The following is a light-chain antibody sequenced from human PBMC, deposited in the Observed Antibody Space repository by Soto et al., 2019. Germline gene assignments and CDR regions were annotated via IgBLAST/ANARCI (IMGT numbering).Light chain of an antibody. J-gene: IGKJ1*01. CDR2: AAS. V-gene: IGKV1-39*01. Sequence: DIQMTQSPSSLSASVRDRVPFTCRASQSISSYLNWYQQKPGKAPKVLIYAASSLQSGVPSRFSGSGSGTDFTLTISSLQPEDFGTYYCQQSYSIPWTFGQGTKVEIK. CDR3: QQSYSIPWT. CDR1: QSISSY.